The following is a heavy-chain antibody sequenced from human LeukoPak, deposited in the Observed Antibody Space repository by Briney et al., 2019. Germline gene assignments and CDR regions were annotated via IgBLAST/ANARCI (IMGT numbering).Heavy chain of an antibody. CDR2: ISAYNGNT. CDR1: GYTFTSYG. Sequence: GASVKVSCKASGYTFTSYGNSWVRQAPGQGLEWMGWISAYNGNTNYAQKLQGRVTMTTDTSTSTAYMELRSLRSDDTAVYYCARDDHIYYGSGSYLLEDYYYMDVWGKGTTVTVSS. CDR3: ARDDHIYYGSGSYLLEDYYYMDV. D-gene: IGHD3-10*01. V-gene: IGHV1-18*01. J-gene: IGHJ6*03.